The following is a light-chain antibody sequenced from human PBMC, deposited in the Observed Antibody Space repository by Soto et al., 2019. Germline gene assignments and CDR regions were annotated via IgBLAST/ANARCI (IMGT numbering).Light chain of an antibody. J-gene: IGKJ3*01. CDR2: AAS. CDR1: QSVNTS. CDR3: QLYNNRLFS. Sequence: EIVMTQSPATLSVSPGERATLSCRTSQSVNTSLAWYQHRPGQAPRLLIFAASTRATGVPARFSGSGSGTEFTLTISSLQSEDFAVYYCQLYNNRLFSFGPGTKVDI. V-gene: IGKV3-15*01.